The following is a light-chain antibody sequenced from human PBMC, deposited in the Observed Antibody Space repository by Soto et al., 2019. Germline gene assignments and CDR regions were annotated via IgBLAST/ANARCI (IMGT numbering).Light chain of an antibody. CDR3: QLYGSSPWT. J-gene: IGKJ1*01. CDR1: QSVSNSY. CDR2: GVS. V-gene: IGKV3-20*01. Sequence: EIVLTQSPGTLSLSPGERATLSCRASQSVSNSYLAWYQQKPGQAPRLLIHGVSIRATAIADRFSGSGSGTYLTLSISRLEPEDFAVYYCQLYGSSPWTFGQGTKVEIK.